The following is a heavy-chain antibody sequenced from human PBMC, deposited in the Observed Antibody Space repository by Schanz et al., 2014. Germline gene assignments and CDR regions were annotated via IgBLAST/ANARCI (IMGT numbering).Heavy chain of an antibody. D-gene: IGHD5-18*01. CDR1: GFTFSTFA. Sequence: EVQLVESGGDLVQPGGSLRLSCSASGFTFSTFAMHWVRQAPGKGLEYISAISNNGDSTYYADSVKGRFTISRDNSKNTLFLQMSSLRVDDMAVYYCGRAGTGMAGWYFELWGRGTLVTLSS. CDR3: GRAGTGMAGWYFEL. CDR2: ISNNGDST. J-gene: IGHJ2*01. V-gene: IGHV3-64D*06.